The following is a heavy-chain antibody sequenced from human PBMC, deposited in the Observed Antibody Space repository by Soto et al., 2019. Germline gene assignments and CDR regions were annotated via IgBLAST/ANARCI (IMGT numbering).Heavy chain of an antibody. CDR3: ARGYCSSTSCYSRNWFDA. J-gene: IGHJ5*02. V-gene: IGHV5-10-1*01. CDR2: IDPSDSYT. CDR1: GYSFTSYW. Sequence: LGESLKISCKGSGYSFTSYWISWVRQMPGKGLEWMGRIDPSDSYTNYSPSFQGHVTISADKSISTAYLQWSSLKASDTAMYYCARGYCSSTSCYSRNWFDAWGQGTLVTVSS. D-gene: IGHD2-2*02.